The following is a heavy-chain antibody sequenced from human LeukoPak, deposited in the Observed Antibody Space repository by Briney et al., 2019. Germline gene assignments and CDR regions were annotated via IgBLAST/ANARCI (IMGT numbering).Heavy chain of an antibody. Sequence: QPGGSLRLSCAASGFTFSSYWMHWVRQAPGKGLVWVSRINSDGSSTSYADSVKGRFTISRDNAKNTLYLQMNSLGAEDTAVYYCAREYDVSSGWYGYWGQGTLVTVSS. CDR1: GFTFSSYW. CDR2: INSDGSST. D-gene: IGHD6-19*01. CDR3: AREYDVSSGWYGY. V-gene: IGHV3-74*01. J-gene: IGHJ4*02.